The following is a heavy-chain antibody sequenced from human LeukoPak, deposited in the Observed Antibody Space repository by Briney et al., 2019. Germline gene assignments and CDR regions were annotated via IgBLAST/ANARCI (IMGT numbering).Heavy chain of an antibody. Sequence: ASVKVSCKASGYTFTSYGISWVRQAPGQGLEWMGWNSAYNGNTNYAQKLQGRVTMATDTSTSTAYMELRSLRSDDTAVYYCARDSKKSGYDPFDYWGQGTLVTVSS. CDR2: NSAYNGNT. V-gene: IGHV1-18*01. CDR1: GYTFTSYG. CDR3: ARDSKKSGYDPFDY. D-gene: IGHD5-12*01. J-gene: IGHJ4*02.